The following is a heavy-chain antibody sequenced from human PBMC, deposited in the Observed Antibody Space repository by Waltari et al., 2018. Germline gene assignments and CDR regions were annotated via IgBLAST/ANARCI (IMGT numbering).Heavy chain of an antibody. J-gene: IGHJ3*02. D-gene: IGHD1-26*01. Sequence: EVQLVESGGGLVQPGGSLRLSCEASGFTFSSYSMNWVRQAPGKGLEWVSYINSNSKTIKYADSVKGRFTISRDNAKNSLSLQMNSLRAEDTAVYFCAREPTGATDAFDIWGQGTMVTVSS. CDR3: AREPTGATDAFDI. CDR1: GFTFSSYS. V-gene: IGHV3-48*04. CDR2: INSNSKTI.